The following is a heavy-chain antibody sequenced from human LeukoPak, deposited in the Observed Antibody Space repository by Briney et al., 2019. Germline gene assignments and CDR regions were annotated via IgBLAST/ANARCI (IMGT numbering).Heavy chain of an antibody. CDR3: AKDQYDIAVAAFDY. V-gene: IGHV3-30*02. D-gene: IGHD6-19*01. CDR2: IRYDGSNK. CDR1: GFTFSSYA. J-gene: IGHJ4*02. Sequence: PGRSLRLSCAASGFTFSSYAMHWVRQAPGKGLEWVAFIRYDGSNKYYADSVKGRFTISRDNAKNSLYLQMNSLRAEDTALYYCAKDQYDIAVAAFDYWGQGTLVTVSS.